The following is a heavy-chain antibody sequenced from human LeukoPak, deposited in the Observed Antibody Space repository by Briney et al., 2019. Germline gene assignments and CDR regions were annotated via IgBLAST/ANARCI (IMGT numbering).Heavy chain of an antibody. J-gene: IGHJ4*02. Sequence: GGSLRLSCAASGFSYSDYYMSWIRQTPGKGLAWVAYISGSGTTIYYADSVNGRFTISRDNARKSLSLQVNSLTAEDTALYYCARVRIAEVGYYYFDHWGQGTLVTVSS. CDR2: ISGSGTTI. CDR1: GFSYSDYY. CDR3: ARVRIAEVGYYYFDH. V-gene: IGHV3-11*01. D-gene: IGHD6-13*01.